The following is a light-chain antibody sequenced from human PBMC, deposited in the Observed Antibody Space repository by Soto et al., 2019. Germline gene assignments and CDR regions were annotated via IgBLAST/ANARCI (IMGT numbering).Light chain of an antibody. CDR3: SSFTTSRTYV. Sequence: QPVLTQPASVSESPGQSITISCTRTSGDIGAYYYFCCYQQQSGKAPRLIIYEVSYRPSVVSNRFSGSQSGNTGSLTISGLQAEDETDYYCSSFTTSRTYVSGLGSKVTVL. V-gene: IGLV2-14*01. J-gene: IGLJ1*01. CDR2: EVS. CDR1: SGDIGAYYY.